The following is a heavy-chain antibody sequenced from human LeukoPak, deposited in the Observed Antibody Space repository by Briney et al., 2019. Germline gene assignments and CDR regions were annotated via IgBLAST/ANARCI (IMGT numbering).Heavy chain of an antibody. D-gene: IGHD5-18*01. V-gene: IGHV1-46*01. CDR3: ARDVQPRGFDY. CDR2: FNPSGGST. J-gene: IGHJ4*02. CDR1: GYTISNYY. Sequence: ASVKVSCKASGYTISNYYIHWVRQAPGQGLEWMGIFNPSGGSTTHAQKFQGRVTMTTDTSTSIAYMELRSLRSDDTAVYYCARDVQPRGFDYWGQGTLVTVSS.